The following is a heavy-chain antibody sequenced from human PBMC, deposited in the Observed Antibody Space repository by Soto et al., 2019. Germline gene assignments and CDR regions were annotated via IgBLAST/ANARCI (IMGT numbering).Heavy chain of an antibody. CDR1: GFSFTDYA. CDR3: ARGGIGLAGLDY. CDR2: ITGNADNT. V-gene: IGHV3-23*01. Sequence: GGSLRLSCAASGFSFTDYAMSWVRQAPGRGLQWVSSITGNADNTYHAVSVRGRFSISRDNSRNTVYLQMNSLRDEDTATYHCARGGIGLAGLDYWGQGVLVTVSS. D-gene: IGHD6-19*01. J-gene: IGHJ4*02.